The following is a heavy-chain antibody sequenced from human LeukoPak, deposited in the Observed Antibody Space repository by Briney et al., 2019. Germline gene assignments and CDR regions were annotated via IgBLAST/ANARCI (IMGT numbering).Heavy chain of an antibody. CDR3: ARRLYSSGCAPIDY. J-gene: IGHJ4*02. CDR2: IIPIFGTA. V-gene: IGHV1-69*06. Sequence: ASVKVSCKASGGTFSSYAISWVRQAPGQGLEWMGGIIPIFGTANYAQKFQGRVTITADKSTSTAYMELSSLRSEDTAVYYCARRLYSSGCAPIDYWGQGTLVTVSS. CDR1: GGTFSSYA. D-gene: IGHD6-19*01.